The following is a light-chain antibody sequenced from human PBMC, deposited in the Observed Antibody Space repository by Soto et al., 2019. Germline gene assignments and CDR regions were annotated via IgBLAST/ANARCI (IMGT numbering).Light chain of an antibody. CDR2: DVS. V-gene: IGKV3-20*01. CDR3: QQYNNWPFT. J-gene: IGKJ3*01. CDR1: QSVSSNY. Sequence: EIVLTQSPGTLSLSPGERATLSCRSSQSVSSNYLAWYQQKPDQAPRLVIYDVSGRATGIPDRFSGSGSGTDFTLTISRLEPEDFAVYYCQQYNNWPFTFGPGTKVDIK.